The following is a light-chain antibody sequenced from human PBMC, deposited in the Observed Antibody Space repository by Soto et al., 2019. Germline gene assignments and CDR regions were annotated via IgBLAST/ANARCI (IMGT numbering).Light chain of an antibody. Sequence: AIQMTQSPSSLSASVGDTVTFTCRASQAIRNDLGWFQQRPGKPPKLLIYGISILQTGVPSRFSGSGSGTDFTLTISGLQPEDFATYYCQQSYSTPPWTFGQGTKVEIK. CDR1: QAIRND. CDR3: QQSYSTPPWT. V-gene: IGKV1-6*01. J-gene: IGKJ1*01. CDR2: GIS.